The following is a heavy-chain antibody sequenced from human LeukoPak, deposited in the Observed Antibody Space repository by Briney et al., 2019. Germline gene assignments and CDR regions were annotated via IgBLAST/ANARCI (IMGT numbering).Heavy chain of an antibody. CDR2: IYYRGST. V-gene: IGHV4-31*03. D-gene: IGHD2-15*01. CDR3: ARVIVGSGGRYDAFDV. CDR1: GGSISSGGYY. J-gene: IGHJ3*01. Sequence: SETLSLTCTVSGGSISSGGYYWSWIRQHPGKGLEWIGYIYYRGSTYYSASLKSRVTISVDTSKNQFSLKLSSVTAADTAVYYCARVIVGSGGRYDAFDVWGQGTMVTVSS.